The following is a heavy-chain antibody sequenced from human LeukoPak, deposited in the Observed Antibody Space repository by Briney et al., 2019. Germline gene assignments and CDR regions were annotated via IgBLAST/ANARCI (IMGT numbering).Heavy chain of an antibody. CDR3: ARDAYCSSWYGVDY. V-gene: IGHV3-66*01. J-gene: IGHJ4*02. Sequence: GGSLRLSCAASGFTVSSNYMSWVRQAPGKGLEWVSVIYSGGSTYYADSVKGRFTIPRDNSKNTLYLQMNSLRAEDTAVYYCARDAYCSSWYGVDYWGQGTLVTVSS. CDR1: GFTVSSNY. CDR2: IYSGGST. D-gene: IGHD6-13*01.